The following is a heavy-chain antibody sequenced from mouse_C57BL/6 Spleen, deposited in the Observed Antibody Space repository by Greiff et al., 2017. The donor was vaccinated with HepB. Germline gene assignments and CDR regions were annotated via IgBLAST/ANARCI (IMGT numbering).Heavy chain of an antibody. CDR3: ARYMITTGYYAMDY. D-gene: IGHD2-4*01. V-gene: IGHV1-55*01. J-gene: IGHJ4*01. CDR2: IYPGSGST. CDR1: GYTFTSYW. Sequence: QVQLQQPGAELVKPGASVKMSCKASGYTFTSYWITWVKQRPGQGLEWIGDIYPGSGSTNYNEKFKSKATLTVDKSSSTAYMQRSILTSEDSAVYYCARYMITTGYYAMDYWGQGTSVTVSS.